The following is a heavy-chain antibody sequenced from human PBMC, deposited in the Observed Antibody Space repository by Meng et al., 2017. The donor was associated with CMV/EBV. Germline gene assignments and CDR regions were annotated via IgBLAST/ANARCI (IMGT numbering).Heavy chain of an antibody. CDR3: AKRIAPAAILSVYYYYGMDV. J-gene: IGHJ6*02. V-gene: IGHV3-23*01. Sequence: GESLKISCAASGFTFSSYAMSWVRQAPGKGLEWVSAISGSGGSTYYADSVKGRFTISRDNSKNTLYLQMNSLRAEDTAVYYCAKRIAPAAILSVYYYYGMDVWGQGTTVTVSS. CDR1: GFTFSSYA. D-gene: IGHD2-2*02. CDR2: ISGSGGST.